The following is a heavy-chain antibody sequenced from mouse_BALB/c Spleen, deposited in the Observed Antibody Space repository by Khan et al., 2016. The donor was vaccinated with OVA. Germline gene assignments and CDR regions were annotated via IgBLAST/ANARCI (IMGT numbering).Heavy chain of an antibody. D-gene: IGHD1-1*02. CDR2: LYYSGTT. V-gene: IGHV3-5*02. CDR1: GISITTGNYR. J-gene: IGHJ2*01. Sequence: EVQLQESGPGLVKPSQTVSLTCTVTGISITTGNYRWSWIRHFPGNKLEWIGYLYYSGTTTYNPSLTSRTSITRDTSKNRFFLEMVPLTTEDTATDYYARDGGGVDSYYLDYWGQGTTLTVSS. CDR3: ARDGGGVDSYYLDY.